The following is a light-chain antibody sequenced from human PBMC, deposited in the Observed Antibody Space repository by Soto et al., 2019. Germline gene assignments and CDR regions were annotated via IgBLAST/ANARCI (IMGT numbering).Light chain of an antibody. CDR1: TSNIGRNT. CDR3: AAWHDSLTGYV. V-gene: IGLV1-44*01. CDR2: SNH. J-gene: IGLJ1*01. Sequence: QAVVTQPPSASGSPGQRVTISCSGSTSNIGRNTVNWYQQLPGTAPRLLIYSNHQRPSGVPDRFSGSRSGTSASLAISGLQSEDDADYYCAAWHDSLTGYVFGTGTKLTVL.